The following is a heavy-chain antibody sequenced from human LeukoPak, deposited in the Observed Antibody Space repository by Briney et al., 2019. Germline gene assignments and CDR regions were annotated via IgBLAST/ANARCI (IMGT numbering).Heavy chain of an antibody. V-gene: IGHV1-46*01. D-gene: IGHD1-26*01. Sequence: GASVKVSCKASGGTFSSYAISWVRQAPGQGLEWMGIINPSGGSTSYAQKFQGRVTMTRDTSTSTVYMELSSLRSEDTAVYYCARDQGGATEESYFDYWGQGTLVTVSS. CDR1: GGTFSSYA. J-gene: IGHJ4*02. CDR2: INPSGGST. CDR3: ARDQGGATEESYFDY.